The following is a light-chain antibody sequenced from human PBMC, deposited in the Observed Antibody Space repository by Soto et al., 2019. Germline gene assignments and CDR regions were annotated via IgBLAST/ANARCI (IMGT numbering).Light chain of an antibody. CDR1: QSVSSSY. J-gene: IGKJ1*01. V-gene: IGKV3-20*01. CDR3: QQYGNSRWT. CDR2: GTS. Sequence: EIVLTQSPDTLSLSPGERATLSCRASQSVSSSYLARYQQTPGQAPRLLIYGTSNRATGIPDRFSGSGSGTDFTLNISIREPEDFAVYYCQQYGNSRWTFGQGTKVEIK.